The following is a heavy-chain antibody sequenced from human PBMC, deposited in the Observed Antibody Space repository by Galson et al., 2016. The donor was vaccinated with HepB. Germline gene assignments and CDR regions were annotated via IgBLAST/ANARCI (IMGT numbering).Heavy chain of an antibody. J-gene: IGHJ5*02. D-gene: IGHD4-17*01. CDR2: ISFDGSNA. Sequence: SLRLSCAASGFTFSSYAIQWVRQAPGKGLEWVAVISFDGSNAYYADSVKGRFTVSRDNSKNTLYLQMDSLKHGDTALYHCATLPSGEFDHWGQGTLVTVSS. CDR1: GFTFSSYA. CDR3: ATLPSGEFDH. V-gene: IGHV3-30-3*01.